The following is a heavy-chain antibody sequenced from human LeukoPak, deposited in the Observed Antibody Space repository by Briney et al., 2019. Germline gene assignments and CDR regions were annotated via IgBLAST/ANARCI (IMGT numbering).Heavy chain of an antibody. J-gene: IGHJ4*02. D-gene: IGHD3-9*01. CDR2: IIPIFGTA. Sequence: SVKVSCKAPGGTFSSYAISWVRQAPGQGLEWMGGIIPIFGTANYAQKFQGRVTITADKSTSTAYMELSSLRSEDTAVYYCARAIDYDILTGSPYYFDYWGQGTLVTVSS. V-gene: IGHV1-69*06. CDR3: ARAIDYDILTGSPYYFDY. CDR1: GGTFSSYA.